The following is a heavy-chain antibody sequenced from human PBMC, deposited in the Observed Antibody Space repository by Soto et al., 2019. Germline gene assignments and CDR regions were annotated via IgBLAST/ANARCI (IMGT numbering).Heavy chain of an antibody. D-gene: IGHD3-9*01. Sequence: VASVKVSCKVSGGYTLTELSMHWVRQAPGKGLEWMGGFDPEDGETIYAQRFQGRVTMTEDTSSQTAYMELSSLRSEDTAVYYCATAHLIRYGRDYWGQGTLVTVSS. CDR3: ATAHLIRYGRDY. V-gene: IGHV1-24*01. CDR1: GGYTLTELS. CDR2: FDPEDGET. J-gene: IGHJ4*02.